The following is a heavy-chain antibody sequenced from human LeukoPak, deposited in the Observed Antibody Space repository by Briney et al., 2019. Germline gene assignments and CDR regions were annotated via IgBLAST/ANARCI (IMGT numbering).Heavy chain of an antibody. D-gene: IGHD1-26*01. CDR3: ATEKDLLLDS. J-gene: IGHJ5*01. CDR2: FDPGDDET. Sequence: AASVKVSYKVSGYSLSELSTHWVRQAPGQGLEWMGGFDPGDDETIYAQKFQGRVTMTEDTSTDTAYLELSSLRSEDTAVYFCATEKDLLLDSWGQGTPVTVSS. V-gene: IGHV1-24*01. CDR1: GYSLSELS.